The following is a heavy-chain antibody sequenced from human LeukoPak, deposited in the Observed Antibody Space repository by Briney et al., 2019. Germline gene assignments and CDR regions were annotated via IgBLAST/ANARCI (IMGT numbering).Heavy chain of an antibody. CDR2: ISSSSSYI. CDR3: ARDLSRAVVPAVALYY. Sequence: PGGSLRLSCAASGFTFSSYSMNWVRQAPGKGLEWVSSISSSSSYIYYADSVKGRFTISRDNAKNSLYLQMNSLRAEDTAVYYCARDLSRAVVPAVALYYWGQGTLVTVSS. V-gene: IGHV3-21*01. CDR1: GFTFSSYS. J-gene: IGHJ4*02. D-gene: IGHD2-2*01.